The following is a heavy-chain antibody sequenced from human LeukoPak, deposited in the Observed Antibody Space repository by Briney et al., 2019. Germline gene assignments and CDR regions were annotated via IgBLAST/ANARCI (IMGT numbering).Heavy chain of an antibody. D-gene: IGHD2-15*01. CDR3: ARVEGYCSGGGCYGWFDP. J-gene: IGHJ5*02. Sequence: GASVKVSCKASGYTFTSYYMHWVRQAPGQGLEWMGIINPGGDSTRYAQKFQGRVTMTRDTSTSTVYMELSSLRFEDTALYYCARVEGYCSGGGCYGWFDPWGQGTLVTVSS. CDR2: INPGGDST. V-gene: IGHV1-46*01. CDR1: GYTFTSYY.